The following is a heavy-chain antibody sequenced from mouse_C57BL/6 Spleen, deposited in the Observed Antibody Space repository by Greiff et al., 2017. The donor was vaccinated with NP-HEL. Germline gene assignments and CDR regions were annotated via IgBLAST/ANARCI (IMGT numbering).Heavy chain of an antibody. CDR3: ARGNWDLYAMDY. D-gene: IGHD4-1*01. V-gene: IGHV1-69*01. J-gene: IGHJ4*01. CDR2: IDPSDSYT. Sequence: QVQLQQPGAELVMPGASVKLSCKASGYTFTSYWMHWVKQRPGQGLEWIGEIDPSDSYTNYNQKFKGKSTLTVDKSSSTAYMQLSSLTAEDSAVYYCARGNWDLYAMDYWGQGTSVTVSS. CDR1: GYTFTSYW.